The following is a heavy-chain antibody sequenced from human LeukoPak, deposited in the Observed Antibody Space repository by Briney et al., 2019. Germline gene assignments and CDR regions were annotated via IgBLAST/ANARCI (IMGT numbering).Heavy chain of an antibody. Sequence: PGGSLRLSCAASGFTFSSYAMSRVRQAPGKGLEWVSAISGSGGSTYYADSVKGRFTISRDNSKNTLYLQMNSLGAEDTAVYYCAKDMVVVVAATSFDYWGQGTLVTVSS. CDR2: ISGSGGST. J-gene: IGHJ4*02. CDR3: AKDMVVVVAATSFDY. V-gene: IGHV3-23*01. CDR1: GFTFSSYA. D-gene: IGHD2-15*01.